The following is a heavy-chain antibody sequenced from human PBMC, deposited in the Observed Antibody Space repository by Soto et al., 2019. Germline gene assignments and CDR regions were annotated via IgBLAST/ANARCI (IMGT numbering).Heavy chain of an antibody. J-gene: IGHJ4*02. CDR1: GFTFSSYS. V-gene: IGHV3-21*03. D-gene: IGHD3-3*01. CDR2: ISSSSSYI. Sequence: GGSLRLSCAASGFTFSSYSMNWVRQAPGKGLEWVSSISSSSSYIYYADSVKGRFTISRDNAKNSLYLQMNSLRAEDTAVYYCASLGSDYDFWSGEELYYFDYWGQGTLVTVSS. CDR3: ASLGSDYDFWSGEELYYFDY.